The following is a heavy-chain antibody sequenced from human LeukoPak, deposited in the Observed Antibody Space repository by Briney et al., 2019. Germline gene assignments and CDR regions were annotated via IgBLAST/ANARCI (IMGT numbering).Heavy chain of an antibody. CDR2: IIPIFGIA. V-gene: IGHV1-69*04. Sequence: SVKVSCKASGGTFSSYAISWVRQAPGQGLEWMGRIIPIFGIANYAQKFQGRVTITADKSTSTAYMELSSLRSEDTAVYYCAREASGSNYVFWSGYSEWFDPWGQGTLVTVSS. CDR3: AREASGSNYVFWSGYSEWFDP. J-gene: IGHJ5*02. CDR1: GGTFSSYA. D-gene: IGHD3-3*01.